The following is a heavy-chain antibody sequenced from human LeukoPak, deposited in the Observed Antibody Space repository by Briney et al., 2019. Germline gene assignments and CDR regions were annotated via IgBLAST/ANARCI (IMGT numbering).Heavy chain of an antibody. J-gene: IGHJ6*02. CDR3: ARHDYRGINDGMDV. D-gene: IGHD3-16*02. Sequence: PSETLPLTCTVSGGSISSYYWSWIRQPPGKGLEWIGYIYYSGSTNYIPSLKSRVTISVDTSKSQFSLKLSSVTAADTAVYYCARHDYRGINDGMDVWGQGTTVIVSS. CDR1: GGSISSYY. V-gene: IGHV4-59*12. CDR2: IYYSGST.